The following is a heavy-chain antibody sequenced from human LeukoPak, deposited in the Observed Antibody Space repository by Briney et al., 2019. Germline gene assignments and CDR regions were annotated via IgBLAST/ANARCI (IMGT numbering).Heavy chain of an antibody. J-gene: IGHJ3*02. CDR2: ISSSSSYI. CDR3: ARRATTMNDAFDI. V-gene: IGHV3-21*01. CDR1: GFTFSSYS. D-gene: IGHD5-24*01. Sequence: GGSLRLSWGASGFTFSSYSMNWVRRAPGKGLEWVSSISSSSSYIYYADLVKGRFTISRDNAKNSLYLQMNSLRAEDTAVYYCARRATTMNDAFDIWGQGTMVTVSS.